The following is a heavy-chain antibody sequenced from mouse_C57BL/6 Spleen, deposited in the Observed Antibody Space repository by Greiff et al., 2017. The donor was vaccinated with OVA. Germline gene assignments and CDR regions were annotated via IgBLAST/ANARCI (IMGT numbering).Heavy chain of an antibody. CDR3: ASAAQASAWFAY. Sequence: QVQLQQPGAELVMPGASVKLSCKASGYTFTSYWMHWVKQRPGQGLEWIGEIDPSDGYTNYNQKFKGKSTLTVDKSSSTAYMQLSSLTSEDSAVYYCASAAQASAWFAYWGQGTLVTVSA. J-gene: IGHJ3*01. V-gene: IGHV1-69*01. CDR2: IDPSDGYT. CDR1: GYTFTSYW. D-gene: IGHD3-2*02.